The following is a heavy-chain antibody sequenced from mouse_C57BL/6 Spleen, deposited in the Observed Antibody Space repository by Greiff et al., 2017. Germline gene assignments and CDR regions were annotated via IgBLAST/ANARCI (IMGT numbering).Heavy chain of an antibody. CDR1: GYTFTSYW. CDR3: ARRVITTVVAPWYFDV. V-gene: IGHV1-64*01. J-gene: IGHJ1*03. Sequence: VQLQQPGAELVKPGASVKLSCKASGYTFTSYWMHWVKQRPGQGLEWIGMIHPNSGSTNYNEKFKSKATLTVDKSSSTAYMQLSSLTSEDSAVYYCARRVITTVVAPWYFDVWGTGTTVTVSS. CDR2: IHPNSGST. D-gene: IGHD1-1*01.